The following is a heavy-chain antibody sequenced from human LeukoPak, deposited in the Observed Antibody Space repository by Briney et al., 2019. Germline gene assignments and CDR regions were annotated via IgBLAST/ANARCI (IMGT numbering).Heavy chain of an antibody. CDR1: GFTFSSYW. CDR2: IKQDGSEK. Sequence: GGSLRLSCAASGFTFSSYWMSWVRQAPGKGLEWVANIKQDGSEKYYVDSVKGRFTISRDNAKNSLYLQMNSLRAGDTAVYYCARDRGRYYMDVWGKGTTVTISS. CDR3: ARDRGRYYMDV. V-gene: IGHV3-7*01. D-gene: IGHD6-25*01. J-gene: IGHJ6*03.